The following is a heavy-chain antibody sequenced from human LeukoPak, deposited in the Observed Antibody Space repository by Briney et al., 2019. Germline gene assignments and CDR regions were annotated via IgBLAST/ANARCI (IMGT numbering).Heavy chain of an antibody. CDR2: IKQDGSEK. J-gene: IGHJ4*02. V-gene: IGHV3-7*01. CDR3: VRGDGYNTLDY. CDR1: GFTFSSYW. Sequence: GGSLRLSCAASGFTFSSYWMSWVRQAPGKGLEWVANIKQDGSEKYYVDSVKGRFTISRDNSKNTLSLQMNSLRVEDTAVFYCVRGDGYNTLDYWGQGTLVTVSS. D-gene: IGHD5-24*01.